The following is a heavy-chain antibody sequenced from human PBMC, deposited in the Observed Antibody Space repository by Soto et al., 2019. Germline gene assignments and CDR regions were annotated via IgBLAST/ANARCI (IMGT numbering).Heavy chain of an antibody. Sequence: PGESLKISCKGSGYRFTSYWIGWVRQMPGKGLEWMGVIYPDDSDIRYSPSFQGQVTISADNSISTAHLQWSSLKASDTAMYYCARLTGIPVPGGADYWGQGTLVTVSS. CDR2: IYPDDSDI. V-gene: IGHV5-51*01. CDR1: GYRFTSYW. D-gene: IGHD6-19*01. J-gene: IGHJ4*02. CDR3: ARLTGIPVPGGADY.